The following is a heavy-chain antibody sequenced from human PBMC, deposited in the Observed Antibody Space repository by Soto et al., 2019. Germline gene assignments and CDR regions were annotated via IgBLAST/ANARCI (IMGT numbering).Heavy chain of an antibody. D-gene: IGHD3-3*01. J-gene: IGHJ6*02. V-gene: IGHV3-30*18. CDR1: GFTFSSYG. CDR2: ISYDGSNK. CDR3: AEDGGTAGYYYDFDG. Sequence: PGGSLRLSCAASGFTFSSYGMHWVRQAPGKGLEWVAVISYDGSNKYYADSVKGRFTISRDNSKNTLYLQMNSLRAEDTAVYYSAEDGGTAGYYYDFDGWGQGTTVTVSS.